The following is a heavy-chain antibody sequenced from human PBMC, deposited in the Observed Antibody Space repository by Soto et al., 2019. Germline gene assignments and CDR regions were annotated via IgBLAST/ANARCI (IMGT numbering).Heavy chain of an antibody. CDR3: ARDPKYYDILTGYFGYYYYGMDV. D-gene: IGHD3-9*01. J-gene: IGHJ6*02. V-gene: IGHV3-30-3*01. CDR2: ISYDGSNK. CDR1: GFTFSSYA. Sequence: QVQLVGSGGGVVQPGRSLRLSCAASGFTFSSYAMHWVRQAPGKGLEWVAVISYDGSNKYYADSVKGRFTISRDNSKNTLYLQMNSLRAEDTAVYYCARDPKYYDILTGYFGYYYYGMDVWGQGTTVTVSS.